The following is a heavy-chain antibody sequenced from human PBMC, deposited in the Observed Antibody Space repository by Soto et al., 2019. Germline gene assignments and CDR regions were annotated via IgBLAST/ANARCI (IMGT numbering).Heavy chain of an antibody. J-gene: IGHJ4*02. Sequence: EVQLLESGGGLVQPGGSLRLSCADSGFTFSSYAMNWVRQAPGQGLEWVSGISGRGGSTYYADSVKGRFTISRDNSKNTPFLQMNSLRAEDTAVYYCAKDRGEGAVAVPYYFDSWGQGTLVTVSS. D-gene: IGHD6-19*01. CDR3: AKDRGEGAVAVPYYFDS. CDR2: ISGRGGST. V-gene: IGHV3-23*01. CDR1: GFTFSSYA.